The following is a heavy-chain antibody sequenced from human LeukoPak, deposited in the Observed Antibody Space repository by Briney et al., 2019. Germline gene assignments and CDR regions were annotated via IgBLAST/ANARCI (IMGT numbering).Heavy chain of an antibody. CDR1: GFTFSSYW. CDR3: PRDRWPSGFGS. D-gene: IGHD1-14*01. Sequence: GGSLRLSCAASGFTFSSYWMHWVRQAPGEGLVWVSRIKTDGTSTMYADSVEGRFTISRAKAKKTPCLQMDSLRAEDTAVYYYPRDRWPSGFGSWGQGTLVTVSS. V-gene: IGHV3-74*03. CDR2: IKTDGTST. J-gene: IGHJ4*02.